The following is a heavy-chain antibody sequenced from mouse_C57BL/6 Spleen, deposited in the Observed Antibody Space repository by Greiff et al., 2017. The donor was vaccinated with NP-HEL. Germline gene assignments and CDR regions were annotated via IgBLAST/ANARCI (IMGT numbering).Heavy chain of an antibody. V-gene: IGHV1-43*01. D-gene: IGHD2-2*01. CDR1: GYSFTGYY. J-gene: IGHJ4*01. CDR3: ARRSYNGNDVVQYYAMDY. Sequence: VQLQQSGPELVKPGASVKISCKASGYSFTGYYMHWVKQSSEKSLEWIGEINPSTGGTSYNQKFTGKATLTVDTSSSTAYMQLNSLTSEDSAGYYCARRSYNGNDVVQYYAMDYWGQGTSVTVSS. CDR2: INPSTGGT.